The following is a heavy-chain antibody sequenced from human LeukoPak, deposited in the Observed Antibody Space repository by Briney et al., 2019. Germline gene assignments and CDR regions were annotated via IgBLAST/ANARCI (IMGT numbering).Heavy chain of an antibody. D-gene: IGHD6-13*01. CDR2: ISGSGDST. Sequence: GGSLRLSCAASGFTFSSYAMSWVRQAPGKGLEWVSAISGSGDSTYYADSVKGRFTISRDNAKNSLYLQMNSLRAEDTAVYYCARFIAAPYYFDYWGRGTLVTVSS. CDR1: GFTFSSYA. V-gene: IGHV3-23*01. CDR3: ARFIAAPYYFDY. J-gene: IGHJ4*02.